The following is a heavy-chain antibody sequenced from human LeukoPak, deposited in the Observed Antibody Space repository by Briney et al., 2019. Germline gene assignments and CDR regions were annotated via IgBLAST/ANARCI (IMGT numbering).Heavy chain of an antibody. J-gene: IGHJ5*02. CDR3: ARVDFWSFDP. CDR2: ISSSSYI. CDR1: GFTFSSYS. D-gene: IGHD3/OR15-3a*01. V-gene: IGHV3-21*01. Sequence: PGGSLRLSCAASGFTFSSYSMNWVRQAPGKGLEWVSFISSSSYIYYADSVKGRFTISRDNAKNSLYLQMNSLRAEDTAVYYCARVDFWSFDPWGQGTLVTASS.